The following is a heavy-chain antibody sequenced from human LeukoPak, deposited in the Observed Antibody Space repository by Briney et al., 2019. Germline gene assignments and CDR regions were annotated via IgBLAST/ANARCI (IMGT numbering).Heavy chain of an antibody. D-gene: IGHD3-10*01. CDR3: ARGVYYGSGSYYPLYYYYYYMDV. V-gene: IGHV1-18*01. CDR2: ISTYNGNT. CDR1: GYSFVLYG. J-gene: IGHJ6*03. Sequence: ASVKVSCKASGYSFVLYGISWVRQAPGQGPEWMGWISTYNGNTKYAEKFQGRVTMTTDTPTSTAYMELRSLRSDDTAVYYCARGVYYGSGSYYPLYYYYYYMDVWGKGTRSPSP.